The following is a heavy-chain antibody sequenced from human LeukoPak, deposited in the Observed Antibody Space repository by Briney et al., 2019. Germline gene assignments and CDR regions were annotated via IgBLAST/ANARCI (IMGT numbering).Heavy chain of an antibody. J-gene: IGHJ4*02. CDR2: INPNSGGT. V-gene: IGHV1-2*06. D-gene: IGHD3-22*01. CDR3: ARSSDYYDSSGYFDY. CDR1: GYTFTGYY. Sequence: ASVKVSCKASGYTFTGYYMHWVRQAPGQGLEWMGRINPNSGGTNYAQKFQGRVTMTRDTSISTAYMELSRLRSDDTAVYYCARSSDYYDSSGYFDYWGQGTLVTVSS.